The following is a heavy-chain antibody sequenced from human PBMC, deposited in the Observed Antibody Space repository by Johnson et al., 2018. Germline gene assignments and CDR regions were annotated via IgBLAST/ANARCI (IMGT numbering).Heavy chain of an antibody. Sequence: VQLVESGGGLVQPGRSLRLSCAASGFTFDDYAMHWVRQAPGKGLEWVSGISWNSGSIGYADSVKGRFTISRDNSKNTLYLQMNSLRAEDTAVYYCAKEPIRRRWYGYMDVWGKGTTVTVSS. D-gene: IGHD4-23*01. CDR2: ISWNSGSI. CDR1: GFTFDDYA. J-gene: IGHJ6*03. V-gene: IGHV3-9*01. CDR3: AKEPIRRRWYGYMDV.